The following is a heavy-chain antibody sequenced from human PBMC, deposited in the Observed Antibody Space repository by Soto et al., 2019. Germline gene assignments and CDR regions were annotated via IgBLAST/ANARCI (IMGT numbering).Heavy chain of an antibody. CDR1: GGSFSSYA. Sequence: QVQLVQSGAEVKKPGSSVKVSCKASGGSFSSYAFNWVRQAPGQGLEWMAGIIPIFGTPNYAQKFQDRVTITADTSTSTAYMELSSLRSEDTAVYYCARDLGGHKQQQISYYYGMDVWGQWTTVTVSS. J-gene: IGHJ6*02. CDR2: IIPIFGTP. CDR3: ARDLGGHKQQQISYYYGMDV. V-gene: IGHV1-69*06. D-gene: IGHD6-13*01.